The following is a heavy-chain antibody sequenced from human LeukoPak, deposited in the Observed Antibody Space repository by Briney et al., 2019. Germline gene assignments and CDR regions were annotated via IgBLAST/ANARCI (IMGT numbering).Heavy chain of an antibody. D-gene: IGHD1-26*01. V-gene: IGHV3-9*01. J-gene: IGHJ4*02. CDR1: GFTFDDYA. Sequence: PGGSLRPSCAASGFTFDDYAMHWVRQAPGKGLEWVSGISWNSGSIGYADSVKGRFTISRDNAKNSLYLQMNSLRAEDTALYYCAKGPRATVRTYSFDYWGQGTLVTVSS. CDR3: AKGPRATVRTYSFDY. CDR2: ISWNSGSI.